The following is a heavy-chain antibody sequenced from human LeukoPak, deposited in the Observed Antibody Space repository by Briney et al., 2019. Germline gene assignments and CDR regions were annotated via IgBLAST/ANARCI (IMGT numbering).Heavy chain of an antibody. D-gene: IGHD3/OR15-3a*01. CDR2: IYYSGST. CDR1: GGSISTYY. V-gene: IGHV4-59*01. CDR3: ARSHSVWTSFDY. J-gene: IGHJ4*02. Sequence: SETLSLTCTVSGGSISTYYWSWIRQPPGKGLEWIGYIYYSGSTNYNPSLKSRVTISVDTSKNQFSLKLSSVTAADTAVYYCARSHSVWTSFDYWGQGTLVTVSS.